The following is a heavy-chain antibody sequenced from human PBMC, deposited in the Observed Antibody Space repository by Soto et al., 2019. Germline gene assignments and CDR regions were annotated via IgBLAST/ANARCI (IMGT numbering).Heavy chain of an antibody. CDR1: GGSISSYY. Sequence: SETLSLTCTVCGGSISSYYCTWIRQPSWKGLEWIGRIYTSGSTNYNPSLKSRVTMSVDTSKNQFSLKLSSVTAADTAIYYCARHLNFGQADYWGQGSQIAVCS. J-gene: IGHJ4*02. V-gene: IGHV4-4*07. CDR2: IYTSGST. CDR3: ARHLNFGQADY. D-gene: IGHD1-7*01.